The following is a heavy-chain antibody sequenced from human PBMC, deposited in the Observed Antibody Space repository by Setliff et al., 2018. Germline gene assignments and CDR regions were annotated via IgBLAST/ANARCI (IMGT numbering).Heavy chain of an antibody. CDR3: ARDRISRYYDSGAHAFDI. J-gene: IGHJ3*02. CDR1: AFTFKNYW. Sequence: GESLRLSCAASAFTFKNYWMSWVRQAPGKGLEWVANIKGDGSEKFYLDSVKGRFTISRDNAKNSLYLQMNSLRAEDTAVYYCARDRISRYYDSGAHAFDIWGQGTMFTVSS. CDR2: IKGDGSEK. D-gene: IGHD3-22*01. V-gene: IGHV3-7*03.